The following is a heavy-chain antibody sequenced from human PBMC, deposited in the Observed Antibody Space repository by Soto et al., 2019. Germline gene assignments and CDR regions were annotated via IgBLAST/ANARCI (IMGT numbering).Heavy chain of an antibody. Sequence: SETLSLTCTVSGGSISSYYWSWIRQPPGKGLEWIGYIYYSGSTNYNPSLKSRVTISVDTSKNQFSLKLSSVTAADTAVYYCARGGPVYDFWSGYESYFDYWGQGTLVTVSS. V-gene: IGHV4-59*01. D-gene: IGHD3-3*01. CDR1: GGSISSYY. J-gene: IGHJ4*02. CDR3: ARGGPVYDFWSGYESYFDY. CDR2: IYYSGST.